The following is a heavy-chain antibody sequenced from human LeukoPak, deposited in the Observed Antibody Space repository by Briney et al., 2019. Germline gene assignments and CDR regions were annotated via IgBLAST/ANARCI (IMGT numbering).Heavy chain of an antibody. D-gene: IGHD3-9*01. CDR2: ISYDGSNK. CDR1: GFTFSSYA. V-gene: IGHV3-30-3*01. CDR3: ARDRPGDDILTGYYPSPYYYYGMDV. Sequence: GRSLRLSCAASGFTFSSYAMHWVRQAPGKGLEWVAVISYDGSNKYYADSVKGRFTISRDNSKNTLYLQMNSLRAEDTAVYYCARDRPGDDILTGYYPSPYYYYGMDVWGQGTTVTVSS. J-gene: IGHJ6*02.